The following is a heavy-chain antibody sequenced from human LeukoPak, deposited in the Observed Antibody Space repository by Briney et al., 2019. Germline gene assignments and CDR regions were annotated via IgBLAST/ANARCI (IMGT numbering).Heavy chain of an antibody. CDR3: ARVSSGYYGSGSYYSPKWVDY. J-gene: IGHJ4*02. Sequence: ASVKVSCKASGYTLTSYGISWVRQAPGQGLEWMGWISAYNGNTRYAQKLQGRVTMTTDTSTSTAYMELRSLRSDDTAVYYCARVSSGYYGSGSYYSPKWVDYWGQGTLVTVSS. V-gene: IGHV1-18*01. CDR1: GYTLTSYG. D-gene: IGHD3-10*01. CDR2: ISAYNGNT.